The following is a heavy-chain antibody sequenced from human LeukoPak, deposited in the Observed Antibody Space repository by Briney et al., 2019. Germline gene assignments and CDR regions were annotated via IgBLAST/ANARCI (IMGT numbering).Heavy chain of an antibody. D-gene: IGHD2-15*01. V-gene: IGHV1-69*06. Sequence: GASVKVSCKASGGTFSSYAISWVRQAPGQGLEWMGGIIPIFGTANYAQKFQGRVTITADKFTSTAYMELSSLRSEDTAVYYCASDIVVSTGAFDIWGQGTMVTVSS. CDR3: ASDIVVSTGAFDI. J-gene: IGHJ3*02. CDR2: IIPIFGTA. CDR1: GGTFSSYA.